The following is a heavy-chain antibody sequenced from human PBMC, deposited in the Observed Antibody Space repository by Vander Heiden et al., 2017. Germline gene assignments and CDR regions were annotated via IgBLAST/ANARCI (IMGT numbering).Heavy chain of an antibody. CDR2: IWYDGSNK. Sequence: QVQLVEPGGGVIQPGSPLRLSCAASGFTFSTYGMHWVRQAPGKGRELVAVIWYDGSNKYYADSVKGRFTISRDNSKNTLYLQMNTLRAEDTAVYYCARGNLGYYYGMDVWGQGTTVTVSS. CDR3: ARGNLGYYYGMDV. CDR1: GFTFSTYG. V-gene: IGHV3-33*01. J-gene: IGHJ6*02. D-gene: IGHD1-1*01.